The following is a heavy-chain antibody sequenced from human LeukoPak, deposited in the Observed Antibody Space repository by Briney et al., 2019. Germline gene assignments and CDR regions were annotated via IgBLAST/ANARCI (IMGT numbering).Heavy chain of an antibody. CDR1: GGSISSGGYY. Sequence: SETLSLTCTVSGGSISSGGYYWSWIRQHPGKGLEWIGYIYYSGSTYYNPSLKSRVTISVDTSKDQFSLKLSSVTAADTAVYYCARGSWAAAGTYWGQGTLVTVSS. CDR3: ARGSWAAAGTY. CDR2: IYYSGST. V-gene: IGHV4-31*03. J-gene: IGHJ4*02. D-gene: IGHD6-13*01.